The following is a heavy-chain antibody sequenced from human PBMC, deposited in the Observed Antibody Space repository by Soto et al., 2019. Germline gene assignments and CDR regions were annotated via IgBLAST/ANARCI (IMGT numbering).Heavy chain of an antibody. CDR1: GYTFTSYG. J-gene: IGHJ5*02. CDR3: ARDRVERFIIPWLDP. D-gene: IGHD1-1*01. CDR2: ISAYNGNT. Sequence: ASVRVSCKASGYTFTSYGISWVRQAPGQGLEWMGWISAYNGNTNYAQKLQGRVTMTTDTSTSTAYMELRSLRSDDTAVYYCARDRVERFIIPWLDPWGQGTLVTVSS. V-gene: IGHV1-18*01.